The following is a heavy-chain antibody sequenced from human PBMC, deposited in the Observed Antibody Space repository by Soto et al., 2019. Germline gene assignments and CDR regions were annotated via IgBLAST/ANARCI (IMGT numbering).Heavy chain of an antibody. V-gene: IGHV5-51*01. CDR3: ATTGGSIAAAGTSNTYGMDV. CDR2: IYPGDSDT. Sequence: GESLKISCKGSGYSFTSYWIGWVRQMPGKGLEWMGIIYPGDSDTRYSPSFQGQVTISADKSISTAYLQWSSLKASDTAMYYCATTGGSIAAAGTSNTYGMDVWGQGTTVTVSS. D-gene: IGHD6-13*01. CDR1: GYSFTSYW. J-gene: IGHJ6*02.